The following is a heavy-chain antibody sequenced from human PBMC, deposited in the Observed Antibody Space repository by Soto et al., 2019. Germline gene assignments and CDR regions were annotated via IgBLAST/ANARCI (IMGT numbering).Heavy chain of an antibody. CDR2: IIPIFGTA. CDR3: ASYCSSTSCYVGIGY. D-gene: IGHD2-2*01. V-gene: IGHV1-69*01. Sequence: QVQLVQSGAEVKKPGSSVKVSCKASGGTFSSYAISWVRQAPGQGLEWMGGIIPIFGTANYAQKFQGRVTITADESTSTASMELSSMRSEDTAVYYCASYCSSTSCYVGIGYWGPGTLVTVSS. CDR1: GGTFSSYA. J-gene: IGHJ4*02.